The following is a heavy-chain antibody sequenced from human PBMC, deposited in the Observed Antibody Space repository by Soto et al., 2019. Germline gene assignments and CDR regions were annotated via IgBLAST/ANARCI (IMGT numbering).Heavy chain of an antibody. CDR2: IYYSGST. CDR3: ARVGYGSGSYAYYYYGMDV. CDR1: GGSISSYY. Sequence: ASETLSLTCTVSGGSISSYYWSWIRRPPGKGLEWIGYIYYSGSTNYNPSLKSRVTISVDTSKNQFSLKLSSVTAADTAVYYCARVGYGSGSYAYYYYGMDVWRQGTTVTVSS. J-gene: IGHJ6*02. D-gene: IGHD3-10*01. V-gene: IGHV4-59*01.